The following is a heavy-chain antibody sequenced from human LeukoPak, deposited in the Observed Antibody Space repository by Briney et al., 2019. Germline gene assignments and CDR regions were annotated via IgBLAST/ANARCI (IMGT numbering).Heavy chain of an antibody. Sequence: GASVKVSCKASGYTFTSYYMHWVRQAPGQGLEWMGIINPSGGSTSYAQKFQGRVTMTRDTSTSTVYMKLSSLRSEDTAVYYCARLPVPPGPDDYWGQGTLVTVSS. V-gene: IGHV1-46*01. CDR2: INPSGGST. CDR1: GYTFTSYY. CDR3: ARLPVPPGPDDY. J-gene: IGHJ4*02. D-gene: IGHD6-6*01.